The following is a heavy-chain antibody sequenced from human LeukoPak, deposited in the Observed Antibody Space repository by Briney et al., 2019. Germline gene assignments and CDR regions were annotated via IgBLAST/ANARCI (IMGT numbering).Heavy chain of an antibody. J-gene: IGHJ4*02. Sequence: PSETLSHTCTVSGGSIRSNGYFWSWIRQPPGKGLEWIATVSYSGTTYYNPSLKSRVTMSVDTSTNHFSLKLSSVTAADTAVYYCARYSFPVGRHFDYWGQGTLVTVSS. CDR3: ARYSFPVGRHFDY. V-gene: IGHV4-39*02. D-gene: IGHD1-26*01. CDR2: VSYSGTT. CDR1: GGSIRSNGYF.